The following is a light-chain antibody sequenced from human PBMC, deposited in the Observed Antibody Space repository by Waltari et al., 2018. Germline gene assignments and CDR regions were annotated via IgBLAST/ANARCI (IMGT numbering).Light chain of an antibody. CDR2: DVS. V-gene: IGLV2-14*01. Sequence: QSALTQPASVSGSPGQSITISCTGPSSDVGGYNYVSCYQQHPGKAPKLMIYDVSNRPSGVSNRFSGSKSGNTASLTISGLQAEDEADYYCSSYTSSSTRHVVFGGGTKLTVL. CDR1: SSDVGGYNY. CDR3: SSYTSSSTRHVV. J-gene: IGLJ2*01.